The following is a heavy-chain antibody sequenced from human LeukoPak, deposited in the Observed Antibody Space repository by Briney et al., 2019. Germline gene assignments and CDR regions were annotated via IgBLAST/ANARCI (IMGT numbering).Heavy chain of an antibody. D-gene: IGHD4-11*01. J-gene: IGHJ4*02. CDR1: GGSISSYY. CDR3: ARDKGYSNGLFFDY. CDR2: IYYSGST. Sequence: SETLSLTCTVSGGSISSYYWSWIRQPPGEGLEWIGYIYYSGSTNYNPSLKSRVTISVDTSKNQFSLKLSSVTAADTAVYYCARDKGYSNGLFFDYWGQGTLVTVSS. V-gene: IGHV4-59*01.